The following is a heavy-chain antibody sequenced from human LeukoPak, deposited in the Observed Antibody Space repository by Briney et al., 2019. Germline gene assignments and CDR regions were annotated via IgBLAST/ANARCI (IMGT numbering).Heavy chain of an antibody. J-gene: IGHJ4*02. D-gene: IGHD6-19*01. V-gene: IGHV4-39*07. CDR3: ARESYSSGWYGGHFDY. CDR2: IYYSGST. Sequence: SETLSLTCTVPGGSISSSSYYWGWIRQPPGKGLEWIGSIYYSGSTYYNPSLKSRVTISVDTSKNQFSLKLSSVTAADTAVYYCARESYSSGWYGGHFDYWGQGTLVTVSS. CDR1: GGSISSSSYY.